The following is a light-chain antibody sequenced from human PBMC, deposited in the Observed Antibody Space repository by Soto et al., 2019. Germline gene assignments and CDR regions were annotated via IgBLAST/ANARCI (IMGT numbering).Light chain of an antibody. V-gene: IGLV2-14*01. CDR2: EVS. J-gene: IGLJ3*02. CDR3: SSFVSTTSTLV. CDR1: SSDVGGYEY. Sequence: QSVLTQSASVSGSPGQSITISCTGTSSDVGGYEYVSWFQHHPGKAPKLIIYEVSHRPSGVSNRFSGSKSGNTASLTISGLQTEDEADYYCSSFVSTTSTLVFGGGTKLTVL.